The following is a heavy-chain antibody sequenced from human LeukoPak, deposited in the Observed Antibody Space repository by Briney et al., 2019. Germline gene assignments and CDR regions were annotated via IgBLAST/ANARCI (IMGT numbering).Heavy chain of an antibody. Sequence: PGGSLRLSCAASGFTLSSYWMTRVRQAPGKGLEWVACIKQDGSEKYYVDSVKGRFTISRDNAKNSLYLQMNTLRAEDTAVYYCANVGDVYKDAFDIWGQGTMVTVSS. CDR1: GFTLSSYW. CDR3: ANVGDVYKDAFDI. D-gene: IGHD5-24*01. J-gene: IGHJ3*02. CDR2: IKQDGSEK. V-gene: IGHV3-7*01.